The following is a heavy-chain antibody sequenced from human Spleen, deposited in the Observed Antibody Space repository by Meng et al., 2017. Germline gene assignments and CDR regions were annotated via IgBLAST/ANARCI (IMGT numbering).Heavy chain of an antibody. J-gene: IGHJ6*02. V-gene: IGHV3-66*02. Sequence: GGSLRLSCAASGFTVSHNYMSWVRQAPGKGLEWVSVIYSGGNTYYADSVKGRFTISRDNSKNTLYLQMNSLRAEDTAVYYCARGGDYGTFYYYYYAMDVWGQGTTVTVSS. CDR2: IYSGGNT. D-gene: IGHD4-17*01. CDR1: GFTVSHNY. CDR3: ARGGDYGTFYYYYYAMDV.